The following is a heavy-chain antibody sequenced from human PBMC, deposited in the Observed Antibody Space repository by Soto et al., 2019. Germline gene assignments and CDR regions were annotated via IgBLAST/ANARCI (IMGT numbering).Heavy chain of an antibody. V-gene: IGHV4-31*03. CDR2: IYYSGST. CDR1: GGSISSGGYY. CDR3: ARYSGYDWSGYFDY. Sequence: SETLSLTCPVSGGSISSGGYYWSWIRQHPGKGLEWIGYIYYSGSTYYNPSLKSRVTISVDTSKNQFSLKLSSVTAADTAVYYCARYSGYDWSGYFDYWGQGTLVTVSS. D-gene: IGHD5-12*01. J-gene: IGHJ4*02.